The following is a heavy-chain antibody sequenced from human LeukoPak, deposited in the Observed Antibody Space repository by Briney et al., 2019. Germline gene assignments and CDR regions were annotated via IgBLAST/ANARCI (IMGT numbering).Heavy chain of an antibody. CDR2: IKQDGSEK. V-gene: IGHV3-7*03. CDR3: ARDLGSGSYGY. Sequence: GGSLRLSCAASGFTFSSYWMSWVRQAPGKGLEWVANIKQDGSEKYYVDSVKGRFTISRDNAKNSLYLQMNSLKTEDTAVYYCARDLGSGSYGYWGQGTLVTVSS. J-gene: IGHJ4*02. D-gene: IGHD1-26*01. CDR1: GFTFSSYW.